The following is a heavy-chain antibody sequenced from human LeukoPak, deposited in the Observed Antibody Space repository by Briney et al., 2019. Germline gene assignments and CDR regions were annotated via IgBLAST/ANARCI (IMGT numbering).Heavy chain of an antibody. CDR3: ARADDYGGNSIYYYYYYMDV. D-gene: IGHD4-23*01. CDR1: GFTFSSYG. V-gene: IGHV3-33*01. J-gene: IGHJ6*03. Sequence: PGRSLRLSCAASGFTFSSYGMHWVRQAPSKGLEWVAVIWYDGSNKYYADSVKGRFTISRDNSKNTLYLQMNSLRAEDTAVYYCARADDYGGNSIYYYYYYMDVWGKGTTVTVS. CDR2: IWYDGSNK.